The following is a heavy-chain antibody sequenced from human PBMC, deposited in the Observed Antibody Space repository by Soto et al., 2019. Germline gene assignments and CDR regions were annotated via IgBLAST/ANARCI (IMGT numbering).Heavy chain of an antibody. CDR1: GYTFTSYG. CDR2: ISAYNGNT. Sequence: ASVKVSCKASGYTFTSYGISWVRQAPGQGLEWMGWISAYNGNTNYAQKFQGRVTMTRDTSTSTVYMELSSLRSEDTAVFYCARVQYGAKYFAYWGQGTLVTV. CDR3: ARVQYGAKYFAY. V-gene: IGHV1-18*01. D-gene: IGHD4-17*01. J-gene: IGHJ4*02.